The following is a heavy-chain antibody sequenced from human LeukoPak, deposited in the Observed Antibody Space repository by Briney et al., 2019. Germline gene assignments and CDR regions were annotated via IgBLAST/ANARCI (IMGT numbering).Heavy chain of an antibody. D-gene: IGHD6-19*01. CDR1: GFTFSHFW. Sequence: GGSLRLSCAGSGFTFSHFWMNWVRQAPGKGLEGVAIIKQDGSETYYVDSVKGRFTISRDNAKNSVYLQMNSLRAEDTAVYYCAGDRGWLIASWGQGTLVTVSS. CDR3: AGDRGWLIAS. V-gene: IGHV3-7*01. J-gene: IGHJ4*02. CDR2: IKQDGSET.